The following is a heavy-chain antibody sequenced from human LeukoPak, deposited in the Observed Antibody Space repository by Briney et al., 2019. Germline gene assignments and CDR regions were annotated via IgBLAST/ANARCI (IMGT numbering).Heavy chain of an antibody. CDR2: IYYRVST. V-gene: IGHV4-59*08. Sequence: SETLSLTCTVSGGSISSYYWSWIRQPPGKGLEWIGYIYYRVSTNYNASLKSRVTISVDTSKNQFSLKLRSGTAADTAVYYCARWVAASSIDYWGQGTLVTVSS. D-gene: IGHD6-13*01. J-gene: IGHJ4*02. CDR3: ARWVAASSIDY. CDR1: GGSISSYY.